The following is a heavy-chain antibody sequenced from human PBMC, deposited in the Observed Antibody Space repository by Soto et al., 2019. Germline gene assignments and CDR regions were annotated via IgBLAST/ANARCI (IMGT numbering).Heavy chain of an antibody. CDR1: GFTFSSYA. Sequence: GSLRLSCAASGFTFSSYAMSWVRQAPGEGLEWVSAISGSGGSTYYADSVKGRFTISRDNSKNTLYLQMNSLRAEDTAVYYCAKDPGAGIAVPGFDYWGQGTLVTVSS. D-gene: IGHD6-19*01. J-gene: IGHJ4*02. CDR3: AKDPGAGIAVPGFDY. CDR2: ISGSGGST. V-gene: IGHV3-23*01.